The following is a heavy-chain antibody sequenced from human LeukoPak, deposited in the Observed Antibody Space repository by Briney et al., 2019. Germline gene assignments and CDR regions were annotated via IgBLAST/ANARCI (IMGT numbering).Heavy chain of an antibody. CDR3: AGDRSGYSLGYALYYFDY. V-gene: IGHV1-69*05. CDR2: IIAMFGTL. Sequence: ASVKVSCKASGDTFNNYAFSWVRQAPGQGLEWMGGIIAMFGTLSYAQKFQDRLTITMDASSSTVYMELSSLRSEDTAIYYCAGDRSGYSLGYALYYFDYWGQGTLVTVSS. CDR1: GDTFNNYA. J-gene: IGHJ4*02. D-gene: IGHD5-18*01.